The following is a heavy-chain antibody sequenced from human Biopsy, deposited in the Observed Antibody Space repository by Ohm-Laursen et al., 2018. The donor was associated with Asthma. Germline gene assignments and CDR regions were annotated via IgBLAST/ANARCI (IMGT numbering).Heavy chain of an antibody. Sequence: ASVKVSCKISGYTFNSAGITWVRQAPGQGLEWMGWISVYNGNTKVAQKLQDRVTMITDTSTSTAYMELRSLRSDDTAVYFCARAEDYSHYYGIDVWGQGTTVTVS. V-gene: IGHV1-18*01. J-gene: IGHJ6*02. D-gene: IGHD3-10*01. CDR1: GYTFNSAG. CDR2: ISVYNGNT. CDR3: ARAEDYSHYYGIDV.